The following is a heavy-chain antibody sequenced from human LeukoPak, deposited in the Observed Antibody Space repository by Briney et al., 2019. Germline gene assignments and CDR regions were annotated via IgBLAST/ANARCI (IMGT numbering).Heavy chain of an antibody. Sequence: GGSLRPSCAASGFTFSSYGMHWVRQAPGKGLEWVAAISYDGSNKYYADSVKGRFTISRDNSKNTLYLQMNSLRAEDTAVYYCAKGVAAAVTFDYWGQGTLVTVSS. CDR1: GFTFSSYG. CDR3: AKGVAAAVTFDY. V-gene: IGHV3-30*18. CDR2: ISYDGSNK. J-gene: IGHJ4*02. D-gene: IGHD2-15*01.